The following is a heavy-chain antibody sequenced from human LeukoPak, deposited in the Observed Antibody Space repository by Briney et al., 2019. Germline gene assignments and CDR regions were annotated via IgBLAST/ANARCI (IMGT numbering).Heavy chain of an antibody. Sequence: SVTVSRKASLYTVTSYGVSWVRQAAGHGREWMGWISAYNGNTNYAQKLQGRVTITTDTSTRTAYMELRSLRSDDPAVYYCARDLGVDSYGSASDDGGEGTLVTVSS. CDR3: ARDLGVDSYGSASDD. D-gene: IGHD3-10*01. V-gene: IGHV1-18*01. CDR1: LYTVTSYG. CDR2: ISAYNGNT. J-gene: IGHJ1*01.